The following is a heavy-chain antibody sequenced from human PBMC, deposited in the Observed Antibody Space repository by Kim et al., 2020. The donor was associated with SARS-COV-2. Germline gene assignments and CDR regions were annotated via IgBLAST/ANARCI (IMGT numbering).Heavy chain of an antibody. V-gene: IGHV4-59*01. J-gene: IGHJ4*02. CDR2: IYYSGST. Sequence: SETLSLTCTVSGGSISSYYWSWIRQPPGKGLEWIGYIYYSGSTNYNPSLKSRVTISVDTSKNQFSLKLSSVTAADTAVYYCARGEGNWNYAPSYFDYWGQGTLVTVSS. CDR3: ARGEGNWNYAPSYFDY. CDR1: GGSISSYY. D-gene: IGHD1-7*01.